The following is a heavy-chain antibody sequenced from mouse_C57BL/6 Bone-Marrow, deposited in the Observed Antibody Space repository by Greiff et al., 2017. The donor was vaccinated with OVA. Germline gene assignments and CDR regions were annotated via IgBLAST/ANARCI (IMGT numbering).Heavy chain of an antibody. CDR3: ASYYYGSYWYFDV. J-gene: IGHJ1*03. Sequence: EVQLKESVAELVRPGASVKLSCTASGFNIKNTYMHWVKQRPEQGLEWIGRIDPANGNTKYAPKFQGKATITADTSSNTAYLQLSSLTSEDTAIYYCASYYYGSYWYFDVWGTGTTVTVSS. D-gene: IGHD1-1*01. CDR2: IDPANGNT. V-gene: IGHV14-3*01. CDR1: GFNIKNTY.